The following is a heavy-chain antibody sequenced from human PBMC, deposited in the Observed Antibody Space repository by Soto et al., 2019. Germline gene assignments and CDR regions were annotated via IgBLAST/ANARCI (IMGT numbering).Heavy chain of an antibody. Sequence: EVQLLESGGGLVQPGGSLRLSCAASGFSFSDYSMTWVRQAPGRGLEWVSTLTSRGTTFDADSVKGRFTISRDNSKNTLSLQMHSLRTEDTALYYCAKRATTVPTPGNYFDCWGQGTLVTVSS. D-gene: IGHD2-15*01. V-gene: IGHV3-23*01. CDR2: LTSRGTT. CDR1: GFSFSDYS. CDR3: AKRATTVPTPGNYFDC. J-gene: IGHJ4*02.